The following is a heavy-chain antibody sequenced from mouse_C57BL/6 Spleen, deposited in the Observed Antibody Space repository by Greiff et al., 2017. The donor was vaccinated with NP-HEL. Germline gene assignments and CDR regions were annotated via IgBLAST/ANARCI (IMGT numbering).Heavy chain of an antibody. CDR3: ARHEKPPITMLGAMDY. Sequence: VHLVESGAELVKPGASVKLSCKASGYTFTEYTIHWVKQRSGQGLEWIGWFYPGSGSIKYNEKFKDKATLTADKSSSTVYMELSRLTSEDSAVYFCARHEKPPITMLGAMDYWGQGTSVTVSS. D-gene: IGHD1-1*02. CDR2: FYPGSGSI. J-gene: IGHJ4*01. CDR1: GYTFTEYT. V-gene: IGHV1-62-2*01.